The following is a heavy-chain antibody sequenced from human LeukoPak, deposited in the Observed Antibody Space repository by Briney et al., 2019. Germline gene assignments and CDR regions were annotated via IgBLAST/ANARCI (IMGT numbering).Heavy chain of an antibody. J-gene: IGHJ5*01. Sequence: GGSLRLSCSASGFTFSSYAMHWVRQAPGKGLEYVSAISSNGGSTYYADSVKGRFTISRDNFKNTLYLQMSSLRAEDTAVYYCLKDRAAVAGTGWFDSWGQGTLVSVSS. CDR3: LKDRAAVAGTGWFDS. CDR1: GFTFSSYA. V-gene: IGHV3-64D*09. D-gene: IGHD6-19*01. CDR2: ISSNGGST.